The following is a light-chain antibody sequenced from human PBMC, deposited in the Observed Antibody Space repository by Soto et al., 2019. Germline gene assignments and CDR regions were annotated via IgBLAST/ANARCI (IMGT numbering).Light chain of an antibody. Sequence: DIQMTQSPSTLSASVGDRVTITCRASQSISSWLAWYQQKPRKAPKLLIYKASSLESGVPSRFSGSGSGTEFILTISSLQPDDFATYYCQQYNSYPFTFGPGTKVDIK. J-gene: IGKJ3*01. CDR1: QSISSW. V-gene: IGKV1-5*03. CDR2: KAS. CDR3: QQYNSYPFT.